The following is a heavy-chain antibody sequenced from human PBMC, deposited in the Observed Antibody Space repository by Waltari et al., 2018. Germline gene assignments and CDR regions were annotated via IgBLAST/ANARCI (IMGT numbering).Heavy chain of an antibody. CDR3: ASITMVPFDY. V-gene: IGHV3-30*01. J-gene: IGHJ4*02. D-gene: IGHD3-10*01. CDR1: GFTFSSYA. Sequence: QVQLVESGGGVVQPGRSLRLSCAASGFTFSSYAMHWVRQAPGKGLEGVAVISYDGSNKYYADSVKGRFTISRDNSKNTLYLQMNSLRAEDTAVYYCASITMVPFDYWGQGTLVTVSS. CDR2: ISYDGSNK.